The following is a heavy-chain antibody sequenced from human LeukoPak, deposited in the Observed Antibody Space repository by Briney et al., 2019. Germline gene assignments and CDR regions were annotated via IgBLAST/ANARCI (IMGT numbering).Heavy chain of an antibody. CDR3: ARIVFPYSSSWLRFSEFDY. D-gene: IGHD6-13*01. V-gene: IGHV1-18*01. CDR1: GGTFSSYA. Sequence: ASVKVSCKASGGTFSSYAISWVRQAPGQGLEWMGWISAYNGNTNYAQKLQGRVTMTTDTSTSTAYMELRSLRSDDTAVYYCARIVFPYSSSWLRFSEFDYWGQGTLVTVSS. J-gene: IGHJ4*02. CDR2: ISAYNGNT.